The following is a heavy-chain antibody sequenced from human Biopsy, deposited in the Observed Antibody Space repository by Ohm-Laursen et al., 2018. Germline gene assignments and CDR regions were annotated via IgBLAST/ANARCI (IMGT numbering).Heavy chain of an antibody. D-gene: IGHD2-8*01. CDR3: ARDPLNGHKHFDY. CDR1: SYTFTDYN. Sequence: ASVKVSCKASSYTFTDYNIHWMRQAPGQGLEWLGYINCKTGATNYAHKFQGTVTMTRDTSISTAYLALGSLRSADTAIYYCARDPLNGHKHFDYWGQGSLVTVSS. CDR2: INCKTGAT. V-gene: IGHV1-2*07. J-gene: IGHJ4*02.